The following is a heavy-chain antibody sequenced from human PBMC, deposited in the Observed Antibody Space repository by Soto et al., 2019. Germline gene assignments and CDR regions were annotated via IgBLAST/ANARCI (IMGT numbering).Heavy chain of an antibody. V-gene: IGHV1-46*01. CDR3: ARSYVTSRPIDF. CDR2: INPGDGST. J-gene: IGHJ4*02. CDR1: GYSLTSYY. D-gene: IGHD3-10*02. Sequence: ASVNVSCKSSGYSLTSYYMHWVRLAPGQGLEWMGIINPGDGSTNYAPKFQGRVTMTSDTSTSTVYMEMSSLRSEDTAMYYCARSYVTSRPIDFWGQGTLVTVSS.